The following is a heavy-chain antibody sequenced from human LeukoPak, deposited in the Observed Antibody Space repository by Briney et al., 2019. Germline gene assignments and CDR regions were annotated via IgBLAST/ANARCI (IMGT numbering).Heavy chain of an antibody. CDR2: ISAYNGNT. CDR3: ARVATMIVVASLGYYFDY. CDR1: GYTFTGYY. V-gene: IGHV1-18*04. Sequence: ASVKVSCKASGYTFTGYYMHWVRQAPGQGLEWMGWISAYNGNTNYAQKLQGRVTMTTDTSTSTAYMELRSLRSDDTAVYYCARVATMIVVASLGYYFDYWGQGTLVTVSS. J-gene: IGHJ4*02. D-gene: IGHD3-22*01.